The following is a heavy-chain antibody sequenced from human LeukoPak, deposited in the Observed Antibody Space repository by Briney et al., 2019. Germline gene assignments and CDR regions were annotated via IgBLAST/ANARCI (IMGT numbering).Heavy chain of an antibody. Sequence: GGSLRLSCAAPGIAFSSYDFDWVCRAPGQGMEWMTHMDMYGGGVEYADSVKGRFTVSRDNAEKSFYLQMNSLRAGDTAVYFCATKRWFYTPRGAFDLWGQGTMVIVSS. CDR3: ATKRWFYTPRGAFDL. D-gene: IGHD2-15*01. V-gene: IGHV3-48*03. J-gene: IGHJ3*01. CDR2: MDMYGGGV. CDR1: GIAFSSYD.